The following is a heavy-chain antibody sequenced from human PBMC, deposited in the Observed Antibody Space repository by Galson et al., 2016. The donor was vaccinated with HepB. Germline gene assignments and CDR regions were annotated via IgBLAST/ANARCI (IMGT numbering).Heavy chain of an antibody. CDR3: TRGYSFYDSSGTGY. CDR1: GGSISSQNNY. J-gene: IGHJ4*02. Sequence: TLSLTCTVSGGSISSQNNYWTWIRQPAGKGLEWIGRIYSGGSTNYNPSLKSRVTISLDTFKNQFSLKLSSVTAADTAVYYCTRGYSFYDSSGTGYWGQGTHVTVSS. D-gene: IGHD3-22*01. V-gene: IGHV4-61*02. CDR2: IYSGGST.